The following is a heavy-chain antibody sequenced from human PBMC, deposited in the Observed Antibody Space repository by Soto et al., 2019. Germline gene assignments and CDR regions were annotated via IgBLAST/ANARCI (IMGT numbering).Heavy chain of an antibody. Sequence: EVQLVESGGGLVKPGGSLRLSCAASGFTFSSYSMNWVRQAPGKGLEWVSSISSSSSYIYYADSVKGRFTISRDNAKNSLYLQMNSLRAEDTAVYYCARPKGIWGGMDVWGQGTTVTVSS. CDR1: GFTFSSYS. CDR2: ISSSSSYI. V-gene: IGHV3-21*01. J-gene: IGHJ6*02. CDR3: ARPKGIWGGMDV. D-gene: IGHD2-21*01.